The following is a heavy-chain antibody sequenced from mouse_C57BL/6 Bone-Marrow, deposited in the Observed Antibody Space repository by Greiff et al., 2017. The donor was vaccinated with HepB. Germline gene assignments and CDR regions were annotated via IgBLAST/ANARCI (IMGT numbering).Heavy chain of an antibody. D-gene: IGHD3-1*01. CDR3: ARSGYPVLAY. CDR1: GYAFSSSW. CDR2: IYPGDGDT. Sequence: VQLQQSGPELVKPGASVKISCKASGYAFSSSWMNWVKQRPGKGLEWIGRIYPGDGDTNYNGKFKGKATLTADKSSITAYMQLSSLTSEDSAVYFCARSGYPVLAYWGQGTLVTVSA. J-gene: IGHJ3*01. V-gene: IGHV1-82*01.